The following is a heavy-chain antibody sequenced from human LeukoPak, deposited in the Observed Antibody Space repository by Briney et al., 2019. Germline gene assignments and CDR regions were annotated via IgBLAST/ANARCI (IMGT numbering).Heavy chain of an antibody. V-gene: IGHV3-23*01. CDR2: ISGNGANT. D-gene: IGHD6-19*01. CDR1: GFTFSSHA. CDR3: ARSTYSSDWRDY. J-gene: IGHJ4*02. Sequence: GGSLRLSCAPAGFTFSSHAMSWVRQAPGKGLEWVSGISGNGANTYYADSVKGRFTISRDNSKNTLYLQMNSLRAEDTAVYYCARSTYSSDWRDYWGQGTLLTVSS.